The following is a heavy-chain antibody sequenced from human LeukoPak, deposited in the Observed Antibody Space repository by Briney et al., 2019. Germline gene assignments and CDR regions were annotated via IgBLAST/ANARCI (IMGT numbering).Heavy chain of an antibody. J-gene: IGHJ5*02. V-gene: IGHV4-59*01. CDR3: ARDSNGIVRP. D-gene: IGHD1-26*01. CDR2: IYYSGST. CDR1: GGSINTYF. Sequence: PSETLSLTCTVSGGSINTYFWSWIRQPPGKGLEWIGYIYYSGSTNYNPSLKSRVTISVDTSKNQFSLKLSSVTAADTAVYYCARDSNGIVRPWGQGTLVTVSS.